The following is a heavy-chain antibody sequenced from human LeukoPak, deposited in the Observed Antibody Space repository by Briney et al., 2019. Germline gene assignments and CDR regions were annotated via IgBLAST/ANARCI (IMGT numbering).Heavy chain of an antibody. Sequence: GGSLRLSCAASGLTFRTYAMSWVRQAPGKGLEWVSYITSSSSSIYYADSVKGRFTISRDNAKNSLYLQMNSLRAEDTAVYYCATMIVVVIGVNAFDIWGQGTMVTVSS. CDR3: ATMIVVVIGVNAFDI. J-gene: IGHJ3*02. CDR1: GLTFRTYA. CDR2: ITSSSSSI. D-gene: IGHD3-22*01. V-gene: IGHV3-48*01.